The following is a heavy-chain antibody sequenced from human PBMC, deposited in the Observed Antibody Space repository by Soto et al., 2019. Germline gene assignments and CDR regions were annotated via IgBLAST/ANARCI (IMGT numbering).Heavy chain of an antibody. CDR3: AGESFSASPNFFDY. J-gene: IGHJ4*02. D-gene: IGHD3-3*02. CDR2: ISYDGSSK. Sequence: GGSLRLSCAASGFTFNNYAMHWVRQAPGKGLEWVAFISYDGSSKYYADSVTGRFTISRDDAKNSLYLQMDSLRADDTAVYYCAGESFSASPNFFDYWGQGTLVTVSS. CDR1: GFTFNNYA. V-gene: IGHV3-30-3*01.